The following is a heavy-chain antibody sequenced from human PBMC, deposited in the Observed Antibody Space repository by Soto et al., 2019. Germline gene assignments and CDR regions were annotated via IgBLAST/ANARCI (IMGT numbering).Heavy chain of an antibody. CDR3: AREGIAAAVGAFDI. D-gene: IGHD6-13*01. CDR2: INPNSGGT. Sequence: ASVKVSCKASGYTFTGYYIHWVRQAPGQGLEWMGWINPNSGGTNYAQKFQGWVTMTRDTSISTAYMELSRLRSDDTAVYYCAREGIAAAVGAFDIWGQGTMVTVS. J-gene: IGHJ3*02. V-gene: IGHV1-2*04. CDR1: GYTFTGYY.